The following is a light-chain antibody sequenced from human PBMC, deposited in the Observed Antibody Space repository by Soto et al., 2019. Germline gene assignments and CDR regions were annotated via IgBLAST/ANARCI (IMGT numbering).Light chain of an antibody. Sequence: QSVLTQPASVSGSPGQSITISCTGTSSDVGGYNYVSWYQHHPGKAPKLMIYDVTNRPSGVSNRFSGSKSGNTASLTISGLQAEDEADYYCTSYTSSNTLVLFGGGTKVTVL. V-gene: IGLV2-14*03. CDR2: DVT. J-gene: IGLJ2*01. CDR1: SSDVGGYNY. CDR3: TSYTSSNTLVL.